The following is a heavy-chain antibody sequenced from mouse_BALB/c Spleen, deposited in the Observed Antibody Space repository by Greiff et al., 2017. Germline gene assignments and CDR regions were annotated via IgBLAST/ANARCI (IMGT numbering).Heavy chain of an antibody. CDR3: ARGLDYGYVDAMDY. J-gene: IGHJ4*01. CDR1: GFNINDSY. CDR2: IDPANGNT. V-gene: IGHV14-3*02. D-gene: IGHD1-2*01. Sequence: EVQLQQSGAELVKPGASVKLSCTASGFNINDSYMHWVKQRPEQGLEWIGRIDPANGNTKYDPKFQGKATITADTSSNTAYLQLRSLTSEDTAVDYCARGLDYGYVDAMDYWGQGTSVTVSA.